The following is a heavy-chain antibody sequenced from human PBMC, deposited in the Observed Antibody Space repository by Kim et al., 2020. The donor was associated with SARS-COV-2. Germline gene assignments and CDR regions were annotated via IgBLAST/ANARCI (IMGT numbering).Heavy chain of an antibody. D-gene: IGHD2-21*01. CDR2: LHPLTVMP. Sequence: GGSLRLSCLTSGLPFDKSALTWVRQGPGKGLEWLSTLHPLTVMPYYAPSVKGRFTISRDTSRQRLYLQMDSLSAEDTAIYYCARDFYFDPRRGGTGLDVWGRGTTVTVSS. V-gene: IGHV3-23*01. CDR1: GLPFDKSA. CDR3: ARDFYFDPRRGGTGLDV. J-gene: IGHJ6*02.